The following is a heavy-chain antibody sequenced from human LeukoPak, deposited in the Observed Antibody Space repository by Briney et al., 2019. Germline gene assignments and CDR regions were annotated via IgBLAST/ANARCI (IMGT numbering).Heavy chain of an antibody. V-gene: IGHV3-23*01. CDR1: GFTFSNYA. Sequence: GGSLRLSCAGSGFTFSNYAMIWVRQAPGKGLEWVSAVGGRGTNTFYADSVKGRFTISRDNSKNTLYLQMNSLRAEDTAVYYCATRLGGYFDLWGRGTLVTVSS. D-gene: IGHD3-10*01. CDR2: VGGRGTNT. J-gene: IGHJ2*01. CDR3: ATRLGGYFDL.